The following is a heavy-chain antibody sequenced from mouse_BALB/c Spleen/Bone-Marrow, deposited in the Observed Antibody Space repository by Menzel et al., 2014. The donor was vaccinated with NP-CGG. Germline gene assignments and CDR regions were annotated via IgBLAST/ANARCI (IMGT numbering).Heavy chain of an antibody. V-gene: IGHV1S22*01. CDR1: GYTFTSYW. J-gene: IGHJ2*01. CDR2: IYPGSGST. Sequence: GSELVRPGASVKLSCKASGYTFTSYWMHWVKQRPGQGLEWIGNIYPGSGSTNYDEKFKSKATLTVDTSSSTAYMRLSSLTSEDSAVYYCTNHYFDYWGQGTTLTVSS. CDR3: TNHYFDY.